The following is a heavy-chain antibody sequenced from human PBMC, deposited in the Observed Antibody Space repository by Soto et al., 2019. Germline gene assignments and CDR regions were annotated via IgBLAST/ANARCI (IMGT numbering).Heavy chain of an antibody. Sequence: GGSLRLSCAASGFTFSSYAMHWVRQAPGKGLEYVSAISSNGGSTYYANSVKGRFTISRDNSKNTLYLQMGSLRAEDMAVYYCARDHNPYDILTGYQDYYYYGMDVWGQGTTVTVSS. CDR3: ARDHNPYDILTGYQDYYYYGMDV. D-gene: IGHD3-9*01. J-gene: IGHJ6*02. CDR1: GFTFSSYA. V-gene: IGHV3-64*01. CDR2: ISSNGGST.